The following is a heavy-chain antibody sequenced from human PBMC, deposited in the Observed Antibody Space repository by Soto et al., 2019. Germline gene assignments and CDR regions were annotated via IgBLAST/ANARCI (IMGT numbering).Heavy chain of an antibody. J-gene: IGHJ4*02. Sequence: SETLSLTCAVSGYSISSGYYWGWIRQPPGKGLEWIGNMHHGGTSYYNPSLKSRVTMSVDTSKNQFSLKLRSVTAADTAVYYCARDVGKFMATVYFDWWGQGTLVTVSS. CDR3: ARDVGKFMATVYFDW. D-gene: IGHD4-4*01. CDR2: MHHGGTS. CDR1: GYSISSGYY. V-gene: IGHV4-38-2*02.